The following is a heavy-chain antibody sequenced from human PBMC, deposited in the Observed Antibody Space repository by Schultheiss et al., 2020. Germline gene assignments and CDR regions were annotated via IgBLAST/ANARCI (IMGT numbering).Heavy chain of an antibody. V-gene: IGHV3-23*01. J-gene: IGHJ4*02. CDR1: GFTFSSYA. CDR2: ISGGGEST. CDR3: ARSGYGDHAIFDY. D-gene: IGHD4-17*01. Sequence: WGSLRLSCAASGFTFSSYAMSWVRQAPGKGLEWVSAISGGGESTYYADSVKGRFTISRDNSKNTLYLQMNSLRAEDTAVYYCARSGYGDHAIFDYWGQGTLVTVSS.